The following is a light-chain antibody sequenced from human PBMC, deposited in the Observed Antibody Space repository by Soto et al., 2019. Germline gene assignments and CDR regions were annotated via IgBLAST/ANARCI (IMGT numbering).Light chain of an antibody. CDR3: QQYKNWLTWT. J-gene: IGKJ1*01. Sequence: EIVLTQSPATLSLSPGERATLSCRASQSVSSYLAWYQHKPGQAPRLLIYDASNRATGIPARFSGSGSGTDFTLTISSLEPEDFAVYYCQQYKNWLTWTFGQGTKVDI. V-gene: IGKV3-11*01. CDR1: QSVSSY. CDR2: DAS.